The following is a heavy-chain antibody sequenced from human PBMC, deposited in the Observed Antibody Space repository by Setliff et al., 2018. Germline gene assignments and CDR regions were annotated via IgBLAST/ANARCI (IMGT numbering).Heavy chain of an antibody. Sequence: ASVKVSCKASGYTFTESIVSWVRQAPGQGPEWMGWINPNTGGTNYAQKFQGRVTMTTDTSTRTASMELRSLTSDDTAVYFCALSSLSICTGGNCPNVFDVWGQGTLVTVSS. CDR3: ALSSLSICTGGNCPNVFDV. D-gene: IGHD2-15*01. CDR1: GYTFTESI. CDR2: INPNTGGT. J-gene: IGHJ3*01. V-gene: IGHV1-18*01.